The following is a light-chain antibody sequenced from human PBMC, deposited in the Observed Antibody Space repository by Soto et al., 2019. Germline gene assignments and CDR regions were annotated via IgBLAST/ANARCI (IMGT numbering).Light chain of an antibody. CDR1: SSNIGAGYD. CDR2: GNT. J-gene: IGLJ1*01. Sequence: QSALTQPPSVSGAPGQRVTISCTGSSSNIGAGYDVHWYQQLPGTAPKLLIYGNTNRPSGVPDRFSGSKSGTSASLAITGLQSEDDADYYSQSYDSSLRGSVFGTGTKLTVL. CDR3: QSYDSSLRGSV. V-gene: IGLV1-40*01.